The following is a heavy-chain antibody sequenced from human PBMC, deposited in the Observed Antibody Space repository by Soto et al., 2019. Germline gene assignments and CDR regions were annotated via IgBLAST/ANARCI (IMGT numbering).Heavy chain of an antibody. CDR3: EYASDYSLSTFDP. J-gene: IGHJ5*02. V-gene: IGHV2-5*02. CDR2: IYWDDDK. Sequence: QITLKESGPTLVRPAQPLTLTCSFSGISLTTYDMGVSWIRQPPGKALEWLALIYWDDDKRYSPSLTAWLAVSKDASRNQVVRTITNLDPGDTATYFFEYASDYSLSTFDPWGPGMLVTVSS. D-gene: IGHD4-4*01. CDR1: GISLTTYDMG.